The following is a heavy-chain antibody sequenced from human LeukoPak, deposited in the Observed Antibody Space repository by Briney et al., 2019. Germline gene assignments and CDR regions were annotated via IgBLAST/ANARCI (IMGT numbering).Heavy chain of an antibody. D-gene: IGHD6-19*01. Sequence: SVKVSCKASGGTFSSYATSWVRQAPGQGLEWMGGIIPIFGTANYAQKFQGRVTITADKSTSTAYMELSSLRSEDTAVYYCASTPQWLVPQNFDYWGQGTLVTVSS. V-gene: IGHV1-69*06. CDR1: GGTFSSYA. CDR2: IIPIFGTA. CDR3: ASTPQWLVPQNFDY. J-gene: IGHJ4*02.